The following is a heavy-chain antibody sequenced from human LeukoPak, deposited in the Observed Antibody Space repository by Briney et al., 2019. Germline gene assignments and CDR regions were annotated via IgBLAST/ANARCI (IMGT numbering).Heavy chain of an antibody. J-gene: IGHJ4*02. D-gene: IGHD5-18*01. Sequence: ASVKVSCKASGYTFTGYYMHWVRQAPGQGLEWIGWINPNSGGTNYAQKFQGWVTMTRDTSISTAYMELSRLRSDDTAVYYCARERRDTAMALYYWGQGTLVTVSS. V-gene: IGHV1-2*04. CDR3: ARERRDTAMALYY. CDR1: GYTFTGYY. CDR2: INPNSGGT.